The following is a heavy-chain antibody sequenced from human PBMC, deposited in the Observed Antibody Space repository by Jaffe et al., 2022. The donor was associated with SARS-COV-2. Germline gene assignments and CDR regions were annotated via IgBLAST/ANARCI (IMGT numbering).Heavy chain of an antibody. CDR1: GFTFSSYA. J-gene: IGHJ6*02. CDR3: AIHRDGYNYYYYYGMDV. D-gene: IGHD5-12*01. V-gene: IGHV3-23*01. CDR2: ISGSGGST. Sequence: EVQLLESGGGLVQPGGSLRLSCAASGFTFSSYAMSWVRQAPGKGLEWVSAISGSGGSTYYADSVKGRFTISRDNSKNTLYLQMNSLRAEDTAVYYCAIHRDGYNYYYYYGMDVWGQGTTVTVSS.